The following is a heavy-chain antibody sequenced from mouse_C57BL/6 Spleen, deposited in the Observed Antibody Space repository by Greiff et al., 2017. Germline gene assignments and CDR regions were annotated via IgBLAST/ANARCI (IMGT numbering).Heavy chain of an antibody. V-gene: IGHV1-80*01. J-gene: IGHJ2*01. CDR2: IYPGDGDT. CDR1: GYAFSSYW. CDR3: ARSDYGSSFDD. Sequence: QVQLQQSGAELVKPGASVKISCKASGYAFSSYWMNWVKQRPGKGLEWIGQIYPGDGDTNYNGKFKGKATLTADKSSSTAYMQLSSLTSEDSAVYFCARSDYGSSFDDWGQGTTLTVSS. D-gene: IGHD1-1*01.